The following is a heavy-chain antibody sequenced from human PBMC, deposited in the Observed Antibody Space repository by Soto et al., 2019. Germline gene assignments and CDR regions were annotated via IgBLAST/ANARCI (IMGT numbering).Heavy chain of an antibody. CDR1: GFTFSGSA. CDR2: IRSKANSYAT. D-gene: IGHD3-9*01. CDR3: TRRRLDILTGSKGPDYYYYYMDV. J-gene: IGHJ6*03. V-gene: IGHV3-73*01. Sequence: GGSLRLSCAASGFTFSGSAMHWVRQASGKGLEWVGRIRSKANSYATAYAASVKGRFTISRDDSKNTAYLQMNSLKTEDTAVYYCTRRRLDILTGSKGPDYYYYYMDVWGKGTTVTVSS.